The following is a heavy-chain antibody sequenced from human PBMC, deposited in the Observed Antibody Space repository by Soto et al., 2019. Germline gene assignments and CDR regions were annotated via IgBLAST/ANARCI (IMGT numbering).Heavy chain of an antibody. CDR2: IGATGNWP. D-gene: IGHD6-13*01. V-gene: IGHV3-23*01. J-gene: IGHJ3*01. Sequence: PVGSLRLSCASSVFTFSDYAMYCVRQSPGKWLEWASHIGATGNWPQYTDSVKGRFTISRDNSKNTLYLHMNSLRVEDTAVYYCAKDAITFNSRNDGFDVWGQGTTVTVSS. CDR1: VFTFSDYA. CDR3: AKDAITFNSRNDGFDV.